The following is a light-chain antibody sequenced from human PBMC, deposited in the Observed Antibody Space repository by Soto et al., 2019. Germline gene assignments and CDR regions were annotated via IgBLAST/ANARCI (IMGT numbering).Light chain of an antibody. CDR1: QDIGNY. Sequence: DIQMTQSPSSLSASIGDRVTITCRASQDIGNYLAWIQQRPGRAPKSLIYSASSLHSGVPSNFSGSGSGTDFTLTINSLQPEDSATYYCQQYYAFPRTFGGGTKVEI. J-gene: IGKJ4*01. CDR3: QQYYAFPRT. CDR2: SAS. V-gene: IGKV1-16*02.